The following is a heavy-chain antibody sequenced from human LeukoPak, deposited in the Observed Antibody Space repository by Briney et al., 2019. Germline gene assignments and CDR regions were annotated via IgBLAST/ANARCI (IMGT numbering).Heavy chain of an antibody. CDR2: INHSGST. Sequence: SETLSLTCSVSGGLISSYYWSWIRQPPGKGLEWIGEINHSGSTNYNPSLKSRVTISVDTSKNQFSLKLSSVTAADTAVYYCARGATKHAYWGQGTLVTVSS. V-gene: IGHV4-34*01. CDR1: GGLISSYY. J-gene: IGHJ4*02. CDR3: ARGATKHAY. D-gene: IGHD2-8*01.